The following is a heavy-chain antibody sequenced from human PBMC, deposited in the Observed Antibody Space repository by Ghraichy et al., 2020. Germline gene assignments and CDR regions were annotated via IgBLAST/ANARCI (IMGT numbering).Heavy chain of an antibody. D-gene: IGHD6-6*01. CDR1: GFTLGDYA. Sequence: GGSLRLSCTTSGFTLGDYAMTWFRQAPGKGLEWVGFITTKPFGGTSEYAASVEGRFSFSRDDSKSIVYLEMNSLKTEDTGVYYCARDRDMAARPTDFDYWGQGTLVTVSS. V-gene: IGHV3-49*03. J-gene: IGHJ4*02. CDR2: ITTKPFGGTS. CDR3: ARDRDMAARPTDFDY.